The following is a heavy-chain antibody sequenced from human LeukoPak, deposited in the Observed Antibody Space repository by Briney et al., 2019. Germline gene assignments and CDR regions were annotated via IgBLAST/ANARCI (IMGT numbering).Heavy chain of an antibody. Sequence: PGGSLRLSCAASGFTFSSYSMNLVRQAPGKGLEWVSSISSSSSYIYYADSVKGRFTISRDNAKNSLYLQMNSLRAEDTAVYYCARDSTVTTWYYYGMDVWGQGTTVTVSS. CDR3: ARDSTVTTWYYYGMDV. V-gene: IGHV3-21*01. J-gene: IGHJ6*02. CDR2: ISSSSSYI. D-gene: IGHD4-17*01. CDR1: GFTFSSYS.